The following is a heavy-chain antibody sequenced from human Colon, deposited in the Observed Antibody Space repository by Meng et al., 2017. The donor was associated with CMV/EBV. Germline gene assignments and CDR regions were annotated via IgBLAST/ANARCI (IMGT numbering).Heavy chain of an antibody. V-gene: IGHV1-18*01. CDR3: ARNYCSSVDCNLGDGLNM. CDR2: INPYNGNT. CDR1: GYTFHDYA. J-gene: IGHJ3*02. Sequence: ASVKVSCKASGYTFHDYAISWVRQAPGQGLEWMGWINPYNGNTNYAQRLQGRVTMTADTSSSTAYMELRSLRSDDTAVYYCARNYCSSVDCNLGDGLNMWGQGTRVTVSS. D-gene: IGHD2-2*01.